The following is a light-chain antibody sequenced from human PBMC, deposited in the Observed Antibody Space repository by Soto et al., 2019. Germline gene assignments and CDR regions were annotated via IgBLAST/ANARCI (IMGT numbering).Light chain of an antibody. J-gene: IGLJ3*02. CDR1: SNDIGGYNY. CDR2: EVS. V-gene: IGLV2-14*01. Sequence: QSALTQPASVSGSPGQSITIPCTGSSNDIGGYNYVSWYQQHPGRAPKLVIYEVSNRPSGVSNRFSGSKSGNTASLTISGLQTEDEADYYCSSYTGSSTWVFGGGTKLTVL. CDR3: SSYTGSSTWV.